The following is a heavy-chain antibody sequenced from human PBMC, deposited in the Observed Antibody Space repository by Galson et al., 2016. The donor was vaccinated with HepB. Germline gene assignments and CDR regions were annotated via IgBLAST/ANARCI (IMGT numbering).Heavy chain of an antibody. CDR3: ARSPYFYGKSGYYLGYFQY. Sequence: SVKVSCKASGDTFSSYAISWVRQAPGQGLEWLGGISPVYDTATYARKFRGRGTISAEESTSTAYLELTNLRSEDTAVYYCARSPYFYGKSGYYLGYFQYWGQGTLVTVSS. CDR2: ISPVYDTA. J-gene: IGHJ1*01. V-gene: IGHV1-69*13. CDR1: GDTFSSYA. D-gene: IGHD3-22*01.